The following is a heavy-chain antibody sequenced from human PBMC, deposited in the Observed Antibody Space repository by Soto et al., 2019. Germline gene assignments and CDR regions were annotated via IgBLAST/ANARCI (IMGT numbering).Heavy chain of an antibody. J-gene: IGHJ4*02. CDR3: AILFGGDPGTHQTLDY. CDR1: GGSISSYY. CDR2: IYYSGST. Sequence: PSETLSLTCTVSGGSISSYYWSWIRQPPGKGLEWIGYIYYSGSTNYNPSLKSRVTISVDTSKNQFSLKLSSVTAADTAVDYCAILFGGDPGTHQTLDYLGQGTLGTVSS. D-gene: IGHD2-21*02. V-gene: IGHV4-59*01.